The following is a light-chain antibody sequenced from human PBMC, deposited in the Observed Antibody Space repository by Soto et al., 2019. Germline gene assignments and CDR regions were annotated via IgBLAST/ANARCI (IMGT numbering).Light chain of an antibody. CDR3: FSYTSSGTYV. J-gene: IGLJ1*01. CDR1: SSNIGAHYD. Sequence: QSVLTQPPSVSGAPGQRVTISCTGSSSNIGAHYDVHWYQQLPGTAPKLLIYGYTHRPSGVPDRFSGSKSGSSASLAITGLQADDEADYYCFSYTSSGTYVFGTGTKVTVL. CDR2: GYT. V-gene: IGLV1-40*01.